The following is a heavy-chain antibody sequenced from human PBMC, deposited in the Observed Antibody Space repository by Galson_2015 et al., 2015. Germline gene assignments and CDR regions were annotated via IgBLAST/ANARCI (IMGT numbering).Heavy chain of an antibody. J-gene: IGHJ4*02. Sequence: SLRLSCAASGFTFSSYGMHWVRQAPGKELEWVAVISYDGSNKYYADSVKGRFTISRDNSKNTLYLQMDSLKTEDTAVYYCTRVSVGRFLEWTPFDYWGQGTLVTVSS. CDR1: GFTFSSYG. V-gene: IGHV3-30*03. CDR2: ISYDGSNK. CDR3: TRVSVGRFLEWTPFDY. D-gene: IGHD3-3*01.